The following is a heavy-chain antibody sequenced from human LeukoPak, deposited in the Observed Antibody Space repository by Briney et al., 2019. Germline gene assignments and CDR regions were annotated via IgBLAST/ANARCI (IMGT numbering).Heavy chain of an antibody. Sequence: ASVTVSCKASGYTFTSYYMHWVRQAPGQGLEWMGWISCYNGDTIYAQNVQARVTMTTDASTRTAYLELRNLRSDDTAMYYCARDPSNSSGYHAHFDSWGQGTLVTVSS. CDR3: ARDPSNSSGYHAHFDS. V-gene: IGHV1-18*04. D-gene: IGHD3-22*01. CDR2: ISCYNGDT. J-gene: IGHJ4*02. CDR1: GYTFTSYY.